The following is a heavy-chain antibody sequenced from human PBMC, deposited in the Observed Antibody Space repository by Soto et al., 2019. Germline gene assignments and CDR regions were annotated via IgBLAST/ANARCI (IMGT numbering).Heavy chain of an antibody. Sequence: EVQLVESGGGLVKPGGSLRLSCAASGLTFSSYSMNWVRQAPGKGLECVSSISSSSSYIYYADSVKGRFTISRDNAKNSLYLQMNSLRAEDTAVYYCAREGSSWYLFDYWGQGTLVTVSS. CDR2: ISSSSSYI. D-gene: IGHD6-13*01. J-gene: IGHJ4*02. CDR3: AREGSSWYLFDY. V-gene: IGHV3-21*01. CDR1: GLTFSSYS.